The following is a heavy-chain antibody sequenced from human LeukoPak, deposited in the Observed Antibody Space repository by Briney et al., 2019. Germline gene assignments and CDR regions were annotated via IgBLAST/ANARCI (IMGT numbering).Heavy chain of an antibody. V-gene: IGHV7-4-1*02. CDR1: GYTFTSYA. CDR3: ARGYTKDMTSVTHFDY. J-gene: IGHJ4*02. D-gene: IGHD4-17*01. CDR2: INTNTGNP. Sequence: ASVKVSCKASGYTFTSYAMNWVRQAPGQGLELMGWINTNTGNPTYAQGFTGRFAFSLDTSVSTAYLQISSLKAEDTAVYYCARGYTKDMTSVTHFDYWGQGTLVTVSS.